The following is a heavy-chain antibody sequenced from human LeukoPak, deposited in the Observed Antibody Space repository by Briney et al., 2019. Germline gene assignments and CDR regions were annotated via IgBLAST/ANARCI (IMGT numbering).Heavy chain of an antibody. Sequence: GGSLRLSCAASGFTVISNYMSWVRQAPGKGLEWVSVMYSGGSTYYADSVKGRFTISRDNSKNTLYLQMNSLRAEDTAVYYCARDGRATELERIDAFDIWGQGTMVTVSS. CDR1: GFTVISNY. D-gene: IGHD1-1*01. J-gene: IGHJ3*02. V-gene: IGHV3-53*01. CDR3: ARDGRATELERIDAFDI. CDR2: MYSGGST.